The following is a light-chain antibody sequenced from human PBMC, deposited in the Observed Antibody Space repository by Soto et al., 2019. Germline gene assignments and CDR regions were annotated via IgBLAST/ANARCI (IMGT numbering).Light chain of an antibody. V-gene: IGKV1-5*01. J-gene: IGKJ1*01. Sequence: DIQMTQSPLTLSASVGDRVTITCRASHIISGWLAWYQQKAGKAPKLLIYDTSNLGSGVSPRFSGSGSGAEFTLTINSLQPDDSATYYCQQYSLYPETFGQGTTVEI. CDR1: HIISGW. CDR2: DTS. CDR3: QQYSLYPET.